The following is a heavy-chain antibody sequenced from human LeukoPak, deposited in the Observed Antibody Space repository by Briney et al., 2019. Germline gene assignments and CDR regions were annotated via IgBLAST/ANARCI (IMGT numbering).Heavy chain of an antibody. CDR1: GFTFSSYG. CDR3: AKAEGYCSGGSCYES. CDR2: IRYDGSNK. Sequence: PGGSLRLSCAASGFTFSSYGMHWVRQAPGKGLEWVAFIRYDGSNKYYADSVKGRFTISRDNSKNTLYLQMNSLRAEDTAVYYCAKAEGYCSGGSCYESWGQGTLVTVSS. J-gene: IGHJ4*02. D-gene: IGHD2-15*01. V-gene: IGHV3-30*02.